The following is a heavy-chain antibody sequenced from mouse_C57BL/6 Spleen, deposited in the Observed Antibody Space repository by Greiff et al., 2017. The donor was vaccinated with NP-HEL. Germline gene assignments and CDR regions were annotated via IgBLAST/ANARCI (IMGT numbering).Heavy chain of an antibody. J-gene: IGHJ4*01. CDR3: ARGTTVVAGRAMDY. D-gene: IGHD1-1*01. Sequence: VQLQQSGAELARPGASVKLSCKASGYTFTSYGISWVKQRTGQGLEWIGEIYPRSGNTYYNEKYKGKSTLTADKSSSTAYMELRSLTSEDCAVYVCARGTTVVAGRAMDYWGQGTSVTVSS. CDR1: GYTFTSYG. CDR2: IYPRSGNT. V-gene: IGHV1-81*01.